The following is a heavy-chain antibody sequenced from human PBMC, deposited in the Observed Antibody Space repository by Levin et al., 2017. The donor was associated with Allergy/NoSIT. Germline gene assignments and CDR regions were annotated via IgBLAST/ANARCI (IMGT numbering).Heavy chain of an antibody. CDR2: ISGSGGTT. J-gene: IGHJ4*02. D-gene: IGHD7-27*01. CDR3: VHGRGPTCDGDLSG. Sequence: GESLKISCAASGFTFSSYAMTWVRQAPGKGLEWVSSISGSGGTTYNVDSVKGRFTISRDNSKNTLYLQMNSLRAEDTAVYYCVHGRGPTCDGDLSGWGQGTLVTVSS. CDR1: GFTFSSYA. V-gene: IGHV3-23*01.